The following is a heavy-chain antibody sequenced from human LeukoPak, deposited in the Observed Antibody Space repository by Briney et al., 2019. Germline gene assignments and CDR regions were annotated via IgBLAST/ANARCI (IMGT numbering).Heavy chain of an antibody. CDR1: GFTFSSYW. J-gene: IGHJ4*02. CDR3: ARGGGYYYDSSGTLDD. Sequence: GGSLRLSCAASGFTFSSYWMHWVRQAPGKGLVWVSRINSDGSSTSYADSMKGRFTISRDNAKNTLYLQMNSLRAEDTAVYYCARGGGYYYDSSGTLDDWGQGTLVTVSS. D-gene: IGHD3-22*01. V-gene: IGHV3-74*01. CDR2: INSDGSST.